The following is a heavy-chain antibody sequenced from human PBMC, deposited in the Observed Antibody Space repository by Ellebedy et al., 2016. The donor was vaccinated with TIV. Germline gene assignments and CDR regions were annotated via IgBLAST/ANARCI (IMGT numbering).Heavy chain of an antibody. CDR1: GYTFTGYY. D-gene: IGHD3-22*01. V-gene: IGHV1-2*01. J-gene: IGHJ4*02. Sequence: AASVKVSCKASGYTFTGYYIHWTRQAPGQGLEWMGWINPNSGGPNVAQKVQGRVTITKDTSITTAYLERSRRRSDDTVVYYCSRTLDYKYDSSGSPAYWGQGALVTVTS. CDR3: SRTLDYKYDSSGSPAY. CDR2: INPNSGGP.